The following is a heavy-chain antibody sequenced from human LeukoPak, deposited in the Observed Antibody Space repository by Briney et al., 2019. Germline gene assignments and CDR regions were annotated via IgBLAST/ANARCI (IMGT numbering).Heavy chain of an antibody. J-gene: IGHJ5*02. CDR2: IRYDGSNK. CDR1: GFTFSSYG. Sequence: PGGSLRLSCAASGFTFSSYGMHWVRQAPGKVLEWVAFIRYDGSNKYYADSVKGRFTISRDNSKNTLYLQMNSLRAEDTAVYYCAKDIYGDSNNWFDPWGQGTLVTVSS. V-gene: IGHV3-30*02. D-gene: IGHD4-17*01. CDR3: AKDIYGDSNNWFDP.